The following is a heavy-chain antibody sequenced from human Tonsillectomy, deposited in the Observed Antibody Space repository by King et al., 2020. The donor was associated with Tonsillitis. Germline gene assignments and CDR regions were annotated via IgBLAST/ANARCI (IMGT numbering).Heavy chain of an antibody. CDR3: ARANYDFWSGYYPACFDY. J-gene: IGHJ4*02. CDR2: NYYSGST. V-gene: IGHV4-61*01. CDR1: GGSGSSGSYY. D-gene: IGHD3-3*01. Sequence: QLQESGPGLVKPSETLSLTCTVSGGSGSSGSYYWSWIRQPPGKGLEWIVYNYYSGSTNYNPSLKSRVTISVDTSKNQFSLKLGSVTAADTAVYYCARANYDFWSGYYPACFDYWGQGTLVTVSS.